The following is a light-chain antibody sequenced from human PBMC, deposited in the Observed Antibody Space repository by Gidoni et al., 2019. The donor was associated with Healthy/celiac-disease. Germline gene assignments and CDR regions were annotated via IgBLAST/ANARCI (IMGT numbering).Light chain of an antibody. Sequence: EIVMTQSPATLSVSPGERATLSCRASQSVSSNLAWYQQKPAQAPRLLIYGASTRATGIPARFGGSGCGTEFTLTISSRQSEDFAVYYCQQYNNWPPWTFXQXTKVEIK. CDR2: GAS. V-gene: IGKV3-15*01. J-gene: IGKJ1*01. CDR3: QQYNNWPPWT. CDR1: QSVSSN.